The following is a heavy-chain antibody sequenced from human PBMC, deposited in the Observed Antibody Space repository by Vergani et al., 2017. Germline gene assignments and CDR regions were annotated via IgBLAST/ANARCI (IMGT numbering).Heavy chain of an antibody. D-gene: IGHD3-22*01. CDR3: ARMGGYDEGDAFRIGYFDS. Sequence: QVQLQESGPGLVKPSQTLSLTCSVSGDSISSGVSYWNWIRQHPGKGLEWIRYIYSTGSTHHNPSLRRRINMSVDTSKNQFSLKLKSVTAADTAMYYCARMGGYDEGDAFRIGYFDSWGPGILVTVSS. V-gene: IGHV4-31*03. CDR2: IYSTGST. CDR1: GDSISSGVSY. J-gene: IGHJ4*02.